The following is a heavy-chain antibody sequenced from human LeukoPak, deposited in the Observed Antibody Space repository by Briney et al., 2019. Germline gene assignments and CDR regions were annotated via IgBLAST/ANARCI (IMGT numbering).Heavy chain of an antibody. Sequence: ASVKVSCKASGYTFTSYDINWVRQATGQGLEWMGWMNPNSGNTGYAQKFQGGVTMTRNTSTSTAYMELSSLRSEDTAVYYCARGNRYCSGGSCPDYWGQGTLVTVSS. J-gene: IGHJ4*02. CDR3: ARGNRYCSGGSCPDY. CDR1: GYTFTSYD. CDR2: MNPNSGNT. V-gene: IGHV1-8*01. D-gene: IGHD2-15*01.